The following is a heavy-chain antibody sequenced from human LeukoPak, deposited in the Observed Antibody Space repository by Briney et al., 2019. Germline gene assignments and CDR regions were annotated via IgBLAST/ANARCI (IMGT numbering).Heavy chain of an antibody. CDR1: GFTFSNFG. Sequence: PGKSLRLSCVASGFTFSNFGVHWVRQAPGKGLEWVAVISYNGHYEYYGESVKGRFTISRDNSKNTVSLQVDNLRIEDTAVYYCVRGGSPPTSTWSLDEWGQGTLVSVSS. V-gene: IGHV3-30*03. D-gene: IGHD1-26*01. CDR2: ISYNGHYE. J-gene: IGHJ4*02. CDR3: VRGGSPPTSTWSLDE.